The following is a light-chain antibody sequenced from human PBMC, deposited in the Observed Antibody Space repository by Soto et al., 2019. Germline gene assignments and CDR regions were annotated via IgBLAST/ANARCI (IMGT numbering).Light chain of an antibody. CDR2: AAS. CDR3: QQLNSYPLT. CDR1: QDISGY. J-gene: IGKJ4*01. Sequence: IQLTQSPSSLSASVGDRVTITCRASQDISGYVAWYQQRPGKAPKLLISAASTLQSGVSSRFSGSGSGTDFTLTISSLQPEDFATYYCQQLNSYPLTFGGGTKVEIK. V-gene: IGKV1-9*01.